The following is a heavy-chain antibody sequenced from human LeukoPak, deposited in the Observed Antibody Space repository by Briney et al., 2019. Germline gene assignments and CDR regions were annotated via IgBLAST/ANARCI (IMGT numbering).Heavy chain of an antibody. CDR3: AKDHGNYVGAVRFDP. V-gene: IGHV3-23*01. D-gene: IGHD1-26*01. CDR1: GFTFSSYA. J-gene: IGHJ5*02. Sequence: GGSLRLSRAGSGFTFSSYAMSWVRQAPGKGLEWVSAISGSGGSTYYADSVKGRFTISRDNSKNTLYLQMNSLRVEDTAVYYCAKDHGNYVGAVRFDPWGQGTLVTVSS. CDR2: ISGSGGST.